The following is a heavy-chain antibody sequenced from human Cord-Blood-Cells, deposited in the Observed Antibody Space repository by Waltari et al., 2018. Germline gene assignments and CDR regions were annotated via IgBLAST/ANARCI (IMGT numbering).Heavy chain of an antibody. CDR3: ARGGDYYYYYYMDV. J-gene: IGHJ6*03. V-gene: IGHV4-34*01. Sequence: QVQLQQWGAGLLKPSETLSLTCAVYGGSFSGYYWSWIRQPPGKGLEWSGEINHSGSTNYNPSLRSRVTISVDTSKNQFSLKLSSVTAADTAVYYCARGGDYYYYYYMDVWGKGTTVTVSS. CDR1: GGSFSGYY. D-gene: IGHD4-17*01. CDR2: INHSGST.